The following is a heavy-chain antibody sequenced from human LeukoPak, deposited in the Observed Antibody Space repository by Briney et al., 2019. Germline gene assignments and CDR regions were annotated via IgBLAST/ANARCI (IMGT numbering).Heavy chain of an antibody. Sequence: SETLSLTCTVSGGSISSDGYYWSWIRQHPGKGLQWIGYIYFSGSTYYNPSLKSRVSISVDTSKNQFSLNLSSVTAADTAVYYCARVLSSAGEDWGRFDYWGQGTLVTVSS. V-gene: IGHV4-31*03. CDR2: IYFSGST. CDR1: GGSISSDGYY. J-gene: IGHJ4*02. D-gene: IGHD6-13*01. CDR3: ARVLSSAGEDWGRFDY.